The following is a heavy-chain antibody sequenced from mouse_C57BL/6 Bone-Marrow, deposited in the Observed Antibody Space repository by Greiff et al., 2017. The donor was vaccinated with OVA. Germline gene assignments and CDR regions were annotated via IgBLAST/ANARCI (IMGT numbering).Heavy chain of an antibody. CDR3: AREGIYFDY. V-gene: IGHV1-50*01. Sequence: QVQLQQPGAELVKPGASVKLSCKASGYTFTSYWMQWVKQRPGQGLEWIGEIDPSDSYTNYNQKFTGKATLTVDTSSSTAYMQLSSLTSEDSAVYYCAREGIYFDYWGQGTTLTVSS. J-gene: IGHJ2*01. D-gene: IGHD1-1*01. CDR2: IDPSDSYT. CDR1: GYTFTSYW.